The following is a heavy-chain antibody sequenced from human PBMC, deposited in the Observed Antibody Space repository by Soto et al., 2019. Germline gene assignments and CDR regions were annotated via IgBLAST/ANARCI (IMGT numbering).Heavy chain of an antibody. D-gene: IGHD3-9*01. Sequence: QVQLQESGPGLVKPSQTLSLTCTVSGGSISSGDYYWSWIRQPPGKGLEWIGYIYYSGSTYYNPSRKSRVTISVDTSTNQFSLKLRSVTAADTAVYYCARDHYVYDILTGYGYYYGMDVWGQGTTVTVSS. V-gene: IGHV4-30-4*01. J-gene: IGHJ6*02. CDR3: ARDHYVYDILTGYGYYYGMDV. CDR1: GGSISSGDYY. CDR2: IYYSGST.